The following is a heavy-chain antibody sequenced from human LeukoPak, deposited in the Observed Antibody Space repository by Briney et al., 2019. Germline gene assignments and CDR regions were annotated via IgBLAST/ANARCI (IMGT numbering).Heavy chain of an antibody. CDR1: GHTFTGYY. V-gene: IGHV1-2*04. CDR2: INPNSGGT. J-gene: IGHJ6*02. CDR3: ARGTMIVHFCGGDCPYGMDV. D-gene: IGHD2-21*02. Sequence: GASVKVSCKASGHTFTGYYMHWVRQAPGQGLEWMGWINPNSGGTNYAQKFQGWVTMPRDTSISTAYMELSRLRSDDTAVYYCARGTMIVHFCGGDCPYGMDVWGQGTTVTVSS.